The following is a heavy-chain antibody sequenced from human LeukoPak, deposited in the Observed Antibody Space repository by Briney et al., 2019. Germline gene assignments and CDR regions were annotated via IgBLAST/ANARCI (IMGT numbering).Heavy chain of an antibody. V-gene: IGHV1-8*03. CDR2: MNPNSGNT. D-gene: IGHD2-15*01. Sequence: GASVKVSCKASGYTFTSYGISWVRQAPGQGLEWMGWMNPNSGNTGDAQKFQGRVTITRNTSISTAYIELSSLRSEDTAVYYCARAPKRYCSGGSCYPTPTYYFDYWGQGTLVTVSS. CDR3: ARAPKRYCSGGSCYPTPTYYFDY. J-gene: IGHJ4*02. CDR1: GYTFTSYG.